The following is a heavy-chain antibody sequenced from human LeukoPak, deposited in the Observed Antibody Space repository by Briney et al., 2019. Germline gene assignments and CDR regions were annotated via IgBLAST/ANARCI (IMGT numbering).Heavy chain of an antibody. J-gene: IGHJ6*03. Sequence: GESLRLSCAASGFTFSSYGMHWVRQAPGKGLEWVANIKQDGSEKYYVDSVKGRFTISRDNAKNSLYLQMNSLRTEDTAVYYCVRDNSGWYRPALGRETAYYYYYYMDVWGKGTTVTVSS. CDR1: GFTFSSYG. CDR2: IKQDGSEK. V-gene: IGHV3-7*01. D-gene: IGHD6-19*01. CDR3: VRDNSGWYRPALGRETAYYYYYYMDV.